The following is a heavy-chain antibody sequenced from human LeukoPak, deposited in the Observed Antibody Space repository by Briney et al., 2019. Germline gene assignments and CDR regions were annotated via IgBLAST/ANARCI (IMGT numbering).Heavy chain of an antibody. CDR1: GYTFTGYY. V-gene: IGHV1-2*02. CDR2: INPNSGGT. Sequence: ASVKVSCKASGYTFTGYYMHWVRQAPGQGLEWMGWINPNSGGTNYAQKFQGRVTMTRDTSISTAYMELSRLRSDDTAVYYCARDGPLAVAGTYYYYYYMDVWGKGTTVTVSS. D-gene: IGHD6-19*01. CDR3: ARDGPLAVAGTYYYYYYMDV. J-gene: IGHJ6*03.